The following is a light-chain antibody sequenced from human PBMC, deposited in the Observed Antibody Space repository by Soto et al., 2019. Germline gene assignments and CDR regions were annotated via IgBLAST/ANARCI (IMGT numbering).Light chain of an antibody. V-gene: IGKV3-20*01. CDR3: QQYGTSPRT. CDR2: GAY. Sequence: ELVLTQSPGTLSLSPGARATLSCRASQSVSSSYLAWYQQKPGQAPRLLIYGAYSRATGIPDRFSGSWSGTDVTLTISRLEPEEVAVYYCQQYGTSPRTFGPGTKVV. J-gene: IGKJ3*01. CDR1: QSVSSSY.